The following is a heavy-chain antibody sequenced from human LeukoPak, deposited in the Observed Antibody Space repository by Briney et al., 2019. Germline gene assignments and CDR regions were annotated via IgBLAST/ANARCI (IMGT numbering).Heavy chain of an antibody. CDR1: GFTFSNYG. J-gene: IGHJ1*01. D-gene: IGHD1-26*01. CDR3: AKDYSGSYQYFQH. V-gene: IGHV3-33*06. CDR2: IWYDGSNK. Sequence: GGSLRLSRAASGFTFSNYGMHWVRQAPGKGLEWVALIWYDGSNKFYADSVKGRFTISRDNSRGTLYLQMSSLRAEDTAMYYCAKDYSGSYQYFQHWGQGTLVTVSA.